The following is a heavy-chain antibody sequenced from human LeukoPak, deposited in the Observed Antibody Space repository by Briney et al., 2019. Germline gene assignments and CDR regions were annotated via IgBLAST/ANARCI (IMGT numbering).Heavy chain of an antibody. Sequence: PGGSLRLSCAASGFTVSSNYMSWVRQAPGKGLEWVSVIYSGGSTYYADSVKDRFTISRDSYENTLYLQMNSLRVEDTAVYYCASPRRDGYNYFEYWGQGTLVTVSS. CDR2: IYSGGST. J-gene: IGHJ4*02. CDR3: ASPRRDGYNYFEY. D-gene: IGHD5-24*01. V-gene: IGHV3-66*01. CDR1: GFTVSSNY.